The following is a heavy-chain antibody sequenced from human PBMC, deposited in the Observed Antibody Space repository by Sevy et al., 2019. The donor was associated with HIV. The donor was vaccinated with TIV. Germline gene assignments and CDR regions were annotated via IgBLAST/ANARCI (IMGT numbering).Heavy chain of an antibody. V-gene: IGHV1-2*02. CDR2: INPNSGGT. D-gene: IGHD6-19*01. Sequence: ASVKVSCKASGYTFTGYYMHWVRQAPGQGLEWMGWINPNSGGTNYAQKFQGRVTVTRETSISTAYMELSRLRSDDTAVYYCATDSSGRYYWGQGTLVTVSS. CDR3: ATDSSGRYY. J-gene: IGHJ4*02. CDR1: GYTFTGYY.